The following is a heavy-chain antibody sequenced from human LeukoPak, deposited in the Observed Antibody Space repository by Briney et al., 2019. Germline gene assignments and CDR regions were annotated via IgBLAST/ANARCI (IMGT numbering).Heavy chain of an antibody. CDR1: GGTFSSYA. Sequence: SVKVSCKASGGTFSSYAISWVRQAPGQGLEWMGGIIPIFGTANYAQKFQGRVTIAADESTSTAYMELSSLRSEDTAVYYWARGSDIVVVPAAMDYNWFDPWGQGTLVTVSS. CDR2: IIPIFGTA. V-gene: IGHV1-69*01. D-gene: IGHD2-2*01. J-gene: IGHJ5*02. CDR3: ARGSDIVVVPAAMDYNWFDP.